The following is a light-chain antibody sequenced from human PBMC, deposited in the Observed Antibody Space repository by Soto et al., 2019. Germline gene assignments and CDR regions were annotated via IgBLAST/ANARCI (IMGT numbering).Light chain of an antibody. J-gene: IGKJ1*01. CDR2: GAS. CDR3: QQYNNWPWT. Sequence: EIVMTQSPATLSVSPGERATLSCRASQSVSSNLAWYQQKPGQAPRLLIYGASTRATGIPARFSGSGSGTEFTLTISSLQSEAFAVYYCQQYNNWPWTFSQGTKVEIK. V-gene: IGKV3-15*01. CDR1: QSVSSN.